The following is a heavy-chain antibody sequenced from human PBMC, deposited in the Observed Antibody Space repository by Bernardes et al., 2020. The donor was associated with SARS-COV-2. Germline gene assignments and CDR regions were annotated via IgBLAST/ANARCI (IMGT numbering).Heavy chain of an antibody. V-gene: IGHV3-7*01. CDR1: GFTFSNYW. CDR2: IKQDASDK. Sequence: GGSLRLSCAASGFTFSNYWMSWVRQAPGKGLEWVANIKQDASDKYYVDSVKGRFTIFRDNAKNSLNLQMNSLRVEDTALYFCARDLDSGMDVWGQGTTVTVSS. CDR3: ARDLDSGMDV. J-gene: IGHJ6*02.